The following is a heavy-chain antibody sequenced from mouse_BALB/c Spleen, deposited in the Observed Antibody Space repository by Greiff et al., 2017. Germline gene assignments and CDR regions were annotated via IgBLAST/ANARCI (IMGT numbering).Heavy chain of an antibody. CDR2: IFPGTGTT. D-gene: IGHD4-1*01. CDR1: GYTFTSYW. V-gene: IGHV1S132*01. CDR3: ARGLGRAMDY. Sequence: QVQLQQSGAELVKPGASVKLSCKTSGYTFTSYWIQWVKQRPGQGLGWIGEIFPGTGTTYYNEKFKGKATLTIDTSSSTAYMQLSSLTSEDSAVYFCARGLGRAMDYWGQGTSVTVSS. J-gene: IGHJ4*01.